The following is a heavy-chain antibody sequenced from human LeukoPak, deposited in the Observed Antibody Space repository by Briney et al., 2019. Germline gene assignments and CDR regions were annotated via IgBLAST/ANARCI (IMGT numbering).Heavy chain of an antibody. CDR3: AREGSRRLYMDV. D-gene: IGHD2-15*01. J-gene: IGHJ6*03. Sequence: SETLSLTCTVSGGSISSYYWSWIRQPPGKGLEWIGYIYHNGSAKYNPSLKSRVTMSIETSKNQFSLRLTSLIAADTAVYYCAREGSRRLYMDVWGRGTTITVSS. V-gene: IGHV4-59*12. CDR1: GGSISSYY. CDR2: IYHNGSA.